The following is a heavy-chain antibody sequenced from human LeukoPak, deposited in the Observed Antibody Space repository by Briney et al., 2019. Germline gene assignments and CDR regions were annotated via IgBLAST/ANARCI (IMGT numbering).Heavy chain of an antibody. J-gene: IGHJ4*02. CDR2: IKQVVSEK. CDR1: GFTFSSYW. Sequence: GGSLRLSCAASGFTFSSYWMSWVRQAPGKGLEWVAHIKQVVSEKYYVDSVKGRFTISRDNAKNSLYLQMNSMRAEDTAVYYCARTVRGVITGWYFDYWGQGPLVTVSS. D-gene: IGHD3-10*01. CDR3: ARTVRGVITGWYFDY. V-gene: IGHV3-7*03.